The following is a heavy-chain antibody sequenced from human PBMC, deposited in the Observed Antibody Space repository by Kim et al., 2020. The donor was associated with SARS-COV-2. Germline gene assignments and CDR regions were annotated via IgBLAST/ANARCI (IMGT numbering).Heavy chain of an antibody. CDR2: IYYSGST. J-gene: IGHJ5*01. Sequence: SETLSLTCTVSGGSISSYYWSWIRQPPGKGLEWIGYIYYSGSTNYNPSLKSRVTISVDTSKNQFSLKLSSVTAADTAVYYCARGGGSGLYYWFDSWGQGTLVTVSS. V-gene: IGHV4-59*01. CDR3: ARGGGSGLYYWFDS. D-gene: IGHD6-19*01. CDR1: GGSISSYY.